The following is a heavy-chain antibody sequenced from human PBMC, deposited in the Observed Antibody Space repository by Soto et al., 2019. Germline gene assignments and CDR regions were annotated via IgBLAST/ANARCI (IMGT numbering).Heavy chain of an antibody. CDR2: IYYSGST. J-gene: IGHJ6*03. V-gene: IGHV4-59*01. D-gene: IGHD2-2*01. CDR3: ARGRPQKGGYCSSTSCYSYYYYYMDV. Sequence: SETLSLTCTVSGDSISSYYWSWIRQPPGKGLEWIGYIYYSGSTNYNPSLKSRVTISVDTSKNQFSLKLSSVTAADTAVYYCARGRPQKGGYCSSTSCYSYYYYYMDVWAKGTTVTVSS. CDR1: GDSISSYY.